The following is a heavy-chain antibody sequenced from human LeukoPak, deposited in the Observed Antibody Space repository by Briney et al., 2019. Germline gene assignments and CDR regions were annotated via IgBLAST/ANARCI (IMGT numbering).Heavy chain of an antibody. CDR2: IIPIFGTA. Sequence: SVKVSCKASGGTFSSYAISWVRQAPGQGLEWVGGIIPIFGTANYAQKFQGRVTITTDESTSTAYMELSSLRSEDTAVYYCARCRYDSSGYHPAPPDYWGQGTLVTVSS. D-gene: IGHD3-22*01. CDR3: ARCRYDSSGYHPAPPDY. CDR1: GGTFSSYA. V-gene: IGHV1-69*05. J-gene: IGHJ4*02.